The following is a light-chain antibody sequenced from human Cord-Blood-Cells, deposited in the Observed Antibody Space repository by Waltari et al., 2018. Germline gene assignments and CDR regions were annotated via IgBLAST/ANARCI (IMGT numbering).Light chain of an antibody. J-gene: IGKJ2*01. CDR1: QSISSW. CDR2: DAY. Sequence: DIQMTQSPSTLSASVGDRVTITCRASQSISSWLAWYQQKPGKAPKLLIYDAYSLESGVPSRFSGSGSGTEFTLTISSLQPYDFATYYCQQYNSYSFTFGQGTKLEIK. V-gene: IGKV1-5*01. CDR3: QQYNSYSFT.